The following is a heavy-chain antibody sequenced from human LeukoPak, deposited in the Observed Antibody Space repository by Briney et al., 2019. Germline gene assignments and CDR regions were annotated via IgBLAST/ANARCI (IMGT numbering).Heavy chain of an antibody. D-gene: IGHD1-26*01. CDR2: ISSDGSHK. Sequence: GRSLRLSCAASGFTFSSYGMHWVRQAPGTGLEWVAVISSDGSHKYYADSVKGRFTISRDNSKNTLYLQMNSLRAEDTAVYYCVKVAVGGTIHYFDYWGQGTLVTVSS. CDR3: VKVAVGGTIHYFDY. J-gene: IGHJ4*02. CDR1: GFTFSSYG. V-gene: IGHV3-30*18.